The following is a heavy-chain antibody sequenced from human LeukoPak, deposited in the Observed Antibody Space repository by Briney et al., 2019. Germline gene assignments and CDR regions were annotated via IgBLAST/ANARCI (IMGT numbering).Heavy chain of an antibody. Sequence: GGSLRLSCAASGFTFSSYGMHWVRQAPGKGLEWVAVIWYDGSNKYYADSVKGRFTISRDNAKNSLYLQMNSLRAEDTALYYCAKDATYSSSWYGQFDYWGQGTLVTVSS. J-gene: IGHJ4*02. D-gene: IGHD6-13*01. V-gene: IGHV3-33*03. CDR2: IWYDGSNK. CDR3: AKDATYSSSWYGQFDY. CDR1: GFTFSSYG.